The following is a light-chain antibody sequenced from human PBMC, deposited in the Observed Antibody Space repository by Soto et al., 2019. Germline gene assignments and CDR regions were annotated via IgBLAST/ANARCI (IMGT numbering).Light chain of an antibody. Sequence: SSELTQPPSVSVAPGKTAIITCGGNDIETKSVHWYQQKAGQAPVLVMSFDSDRPSGIPERFSGSNSGNTASLTITRAEAGDEADYYCQVWDRHTDLVFGGGTKLTVL. V-gene: IGLV3-21*01. J-gene: IGLJ2*01. CDR2: FDS. CDR1: DIETKS. CDR3: QVWDRHTDLV.